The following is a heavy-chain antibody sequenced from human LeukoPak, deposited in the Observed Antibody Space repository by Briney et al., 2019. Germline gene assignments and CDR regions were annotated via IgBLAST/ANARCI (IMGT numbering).Heavy chain of an antibody. D-gene: IGHD6-19*01. J-gene: IGHJ4*02. CDR1: GFTFSSYS. Sequence: PGGSLRLSCAASGFTFSSYSTNWVRQAPGKGLEWVSSISSSSSYIYYADSVKGRFTISRDNAKNSLYLQMNSLRAEDTAVYYCAREEGSGWYGGGYWGQGTLVTVSS. CDR3: AREEGSGWYGGGY. V-gene: IGHV3-21*01. CDR2: ISSSSSYI.